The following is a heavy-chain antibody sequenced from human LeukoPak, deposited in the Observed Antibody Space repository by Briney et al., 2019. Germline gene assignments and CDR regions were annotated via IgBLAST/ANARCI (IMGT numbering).Heavy chain of an antibody. Sequence: GGSLRLSCAASGFTFSSYVMHWVRQAPGKGLEWVAIISYDGSNEYYADSVKGRFTISRDNSKNTLYLQMNSLRAADTAVYYCARRGYSGYDYYYYYYMDVWGKGTTVTISS. CDR3: ARRGYSGYDYYYYYYMDV. CDR2: ISYDGSNE. J-gene: IGHJ6*03. D-gene: IGHD5-12*01. CDR1: GFTFSSYV. V-gene: IGHV3-30*04.